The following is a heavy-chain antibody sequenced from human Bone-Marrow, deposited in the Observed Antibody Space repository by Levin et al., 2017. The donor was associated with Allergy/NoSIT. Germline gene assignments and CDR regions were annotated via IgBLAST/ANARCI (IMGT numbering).Heavy chain of an antibody. D-gene: IGHD1-1*01. J-gene: IGHJ4*02. CDR2: MNPNSGQA. CDR3: ARGVSGWNL. CDR1: GSPFHSHD. Sequence: PGGSLRLSCKGSGSPFHSHDINWVRQAPGQGLEWMAWMNPNSGQAGYSQKFQGRLTVTSDTSKSTAYMELSSLRSDDTAVYYCARGVSGWNLWGQGTLVTVSS. V-gene: IGHV1-8*01.